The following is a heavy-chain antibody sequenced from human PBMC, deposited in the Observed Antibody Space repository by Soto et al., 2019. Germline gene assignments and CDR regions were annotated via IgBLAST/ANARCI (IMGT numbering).Heavy chain of an antibody. D-gene: IGHD2-2*01. J-gene: IGHJ6*02. V-gene: IGHV4-39*01. CDR2: FYYSGST. CDR1: GGSISSSSYS. CDR3: ARLQGYCIDTRCSGHCALDV. Sequence: SETLSLTCTVSGGSISSSSYSWGWIRQPPGKGPELIGTFYYSGSTYYNPSLKSRVTISVDTTKNQFFLKLNSVTAADTAVYYCARLQGYCIDTRCSGHCALDVWGQGTTVT.